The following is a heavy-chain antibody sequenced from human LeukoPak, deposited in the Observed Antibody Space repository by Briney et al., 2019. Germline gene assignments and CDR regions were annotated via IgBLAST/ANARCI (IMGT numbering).Heavy chain of an antibody. Sequence: GGSLRLSCAVSGLSFSTSWMDWVRQAPGKGLEWIGRIKSKTDGETTNYAEPVRGRFTISRDDSKSAVYLQMNSLKIEDTAVYYCTTDLGTYYHGSQRLIPIDYWGQGTLVTVSS. D-gene: IGHD3-10*01. V-gene: IGHV3-15*01. CDR2: IKSKTDGETT. CDR1: GLSFSTSW. CDR3: TTDLGTYYHGSQRLIPIDY. J-gene: IGHJ4*02.